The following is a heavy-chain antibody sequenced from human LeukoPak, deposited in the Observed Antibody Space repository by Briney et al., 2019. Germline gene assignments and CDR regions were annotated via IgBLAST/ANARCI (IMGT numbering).Heavy chain of an antibody. J-gene: IGHJ4*02. CDR3: AKDLRRSWTPFLFDY. Sequence: PSETLSLTCAVSGGSIFSSNWWSWVRQAPGKGLEWVSAISGSGGSTYYADSVKGRFTISRDNSKNTLYLQMNSLRAEDTAVYYCAKDLRRSWTPFLFDYWGQGTLVTVSS. CDR1: GGSIFSSNW. D-gene: IGHD6-13*01. V-gene: IGHV3-23*01. CDR2: ISGSGGST.